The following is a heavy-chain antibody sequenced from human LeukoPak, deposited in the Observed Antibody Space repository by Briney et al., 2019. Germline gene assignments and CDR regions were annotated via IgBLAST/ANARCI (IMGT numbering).Heavy chain of an antibody. CDR1: GGSFSGHY. CDR2: INHSGST. D-gene: IGHD3-16*01. CDR3: ARGPGYDYVWGSPRGAFDI. J-gene: IGHJ3*02. Sequence: PSETLSLTCAVYGGSFSGHYWSWIRQPPGKGLEWIGEINHSGSTNYNPSLKSRVTISVDTSKNQFSLKLSSVTAADTAVYYCARGPGYDYVWGSPRGAFDIWGQGTMVTVSS. V-gene: IGHV4-34*01.